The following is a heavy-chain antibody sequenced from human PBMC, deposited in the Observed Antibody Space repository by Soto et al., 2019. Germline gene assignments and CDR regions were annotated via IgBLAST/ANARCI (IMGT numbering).Heavy chain of an antibody. CDR2: INHSGST. CDR3: ASGGATLGVRYYYGMDV. V-gene: IGHV4-34*01. CDR1: GGSFSGYY. Sequence: SETLSLTCAVYGGSFSGYYWSWIRQPPGKGLEWIGEINHSGSTNYNPSLKSRVTISVDTSKNQFSLKLSSVTAADTAVYYCASGGATLGVRYYYGMDVWGQGTTVTVSS. D-gene: IGHD1-26*01. J-gene: IGHJ6*02.